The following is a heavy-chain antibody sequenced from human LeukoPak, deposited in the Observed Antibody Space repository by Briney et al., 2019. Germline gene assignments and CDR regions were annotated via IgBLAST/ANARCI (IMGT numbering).Heavy chain of an antibody. D-gene: IGHD1-26*01. Sequence: SETLSLTCAVSGYSISSGYYWGWIRQPPGKGLEWIGSIYHSGSTYYNPSLKSRVTISVDTSKNQFSLKLSSVTAADTAVYYCARHFPRSYGVGYMDVWRKGTTVTVSS. V-gene: IGHV4-38-2*01. J-gene: IGHJ6*03. CDR2: IYHSGST. CDR1: GYSISSGYY. CDR3: ARHFPRSYGVGYMDV.